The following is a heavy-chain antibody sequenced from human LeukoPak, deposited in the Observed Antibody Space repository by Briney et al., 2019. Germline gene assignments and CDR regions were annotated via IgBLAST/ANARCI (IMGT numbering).Heavy chain of an antibody. CDR1: GDSVSSNSAA. V-gene: IGHV6-1*01. Sequence: SQTLSFTCAISGDSVSSNSAAWNWIRQSPSRGLEWLGRTYYRSKWYNDYAVFVKSRITVNPDTSKNQFSLQLKSVTPEDTAVYYCARMVGASPDYWGQGTLVTVSS. D-gene: IGHD3-10*01. CDR2: TYYRSKWYN. CDR3: ARMVGASPDY. J-gene: IGHJ4*02.